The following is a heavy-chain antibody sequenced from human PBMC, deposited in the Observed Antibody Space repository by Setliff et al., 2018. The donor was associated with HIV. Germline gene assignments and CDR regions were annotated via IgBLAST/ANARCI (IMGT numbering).Heavy chain of an antibody. Sequence: SETLSLTCGLNGVPFSDYYWNWIRQSPGKGLEWIVEVNHNGNINYNPSLQSRVAVSVDTSKPQFSLKMNSVTAADTAVYYCAITIVGVTTEMYWGQGTLVTVSS. CDR1: GVPFSDYY. CDR2: VNHNGNI. V-gene: IGHV4-34*01. CDR3: AITIVGVTTEMY. D-gene: IGHD2-21*02. J-gene: IGHJ4*02.